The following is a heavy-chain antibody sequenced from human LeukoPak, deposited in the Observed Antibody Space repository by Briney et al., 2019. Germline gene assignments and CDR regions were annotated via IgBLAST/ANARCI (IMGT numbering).Heavy chain of an antibody. CDR2: ISASGSGT. CDR1: GFTFTSYA. V-gene: IGHV3-23*01. D-gene: IGHD6-19*01. CDR3: AKGRDTSGRQNFDF. J-gene: IGHJ4*02. Sequence: PGGSLRLSCEASGFTFTSYAMHWVRQAPGKGLEWVSSISASGSGTFYTDSMSGRFTISRDNAEKTLFLQMKNLRLGDTALYYCAKGRDTSGRQNFDFWGQGTLVTVSS.